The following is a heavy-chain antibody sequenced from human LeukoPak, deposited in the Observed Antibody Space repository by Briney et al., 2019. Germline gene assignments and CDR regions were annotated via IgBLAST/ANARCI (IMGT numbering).Heavy chain of an antibody. Sequence: SETLSPTCTVSGGSMSGFFWTWIRQPPGRELEWIGSIYYSGSSTRYNPSLKSRVTISEDTSKSQLSLTMTSATAADTAVYYCARTSRHFYGSGTNLTPWPAGMDVWGQGTTVTVSS. J-gene: IGHJ6*02. V-gene: IGHV4-59*01. D-gene: IGHD3-10*01. CDR3: ARTSRHFYGSGTNLTPWPAGMDV. CDR2: IYYSGSST. CDR1: GGSMSGFF.